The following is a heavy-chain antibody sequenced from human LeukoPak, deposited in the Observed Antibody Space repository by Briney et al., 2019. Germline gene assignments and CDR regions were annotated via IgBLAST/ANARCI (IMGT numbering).Heavy chain of an antibody. CDR1: GGSISSGGYY. CDR2: IYYSGST. J-gene: IGHJ4*02. CDR3: ARGDVSGDYFGY. Sequence: SETLSLTCTVSGGSISSGGYYWSWIRQHPGKGLEWIGYIYYSGSTYYNPSLKSRVTISVDTSKNQFSLKLSSVTAADTAVYYCARGDVSGDYFGYWGQGTLVTVSS. V-gene: IGHV4-31*03. D-gene: IGHD4-17*01.